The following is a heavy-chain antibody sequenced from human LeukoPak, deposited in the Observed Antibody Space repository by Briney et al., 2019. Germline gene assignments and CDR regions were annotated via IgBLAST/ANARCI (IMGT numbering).Heavy chain of an antibody. J-gene: IGHJ4*02. Sequence: PGGSLRLSCAASGFTFSSYSMNWVRQAPGKGLEWVSYISSSSSTIYYADSVEGRFTISRDNAKNSLYLQMNSLRAEDTAVYYCARDLRDYGSGREYWGQGTLVTVSS. CDR1: GFTFSSYS. CDR3: ARDLRDYGSGREY. D-gene: IGHD3-10*01. CDR2: ISSSSSTI. V-gene: IGHV3-48*04.